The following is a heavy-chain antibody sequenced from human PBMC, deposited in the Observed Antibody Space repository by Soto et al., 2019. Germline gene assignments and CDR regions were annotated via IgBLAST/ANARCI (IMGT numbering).Heavy chain of an antibody. D-gene: IGHD3-9*01. CDR2: ISRSGNST. CDR3: AKDAKILDWLPTSYYFDF. J-gene: IGHJ4*01. Sequence: EVQVLESGGGLAQPGRSLRLSCAVSGLSFSSYAMTWVRQSPGKGLEWVSSISRSGNSTYSADSVRGRFTISRDNSNSTLYLQMISLRAEDTAVYDCAKDAKILDWLPTSYYFDFWGHGTLVTVSS. V-gene: IGHV3-23*01. CDR1: GLSFSSYA.